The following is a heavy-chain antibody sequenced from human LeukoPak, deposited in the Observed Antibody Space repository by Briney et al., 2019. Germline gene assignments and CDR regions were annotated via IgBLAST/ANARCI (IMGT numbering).Heavy chain of an antibody. CDR2: IRSSGDRS. CDR3: AREQSGSGGWYTVDY. D-gene: IGHD6-19*01. V-gene: IGHV3-23*01. J-gene: IGHJ4*02. Sequence: PGGSLRLSCAASGFTFSTYAISWVRQAPGKGLEWVSAIRSSGDRSYYADSVKGRFTTSRDNSKDTLYLQMNSLRAEDTAVYFCAREQSGSGGWYTVDYWGQGTLVTVSS. CDR1: GFTFSTYA.